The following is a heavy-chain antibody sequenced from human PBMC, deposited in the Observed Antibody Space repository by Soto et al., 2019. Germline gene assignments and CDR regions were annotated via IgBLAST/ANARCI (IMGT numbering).Heavy chain of an antibody. V-gene: IGHV3-9*01. D-gene: IGHD3-9*01. CDR1: GFTFDDYA. CDR2: ISWNSRSI. J-gene: IGHJ5*02. CDR3: ARVDSQDFDWMQPFGL. Sequence: EVQLVESGGGLVQPGRSLRLSCEASGFTFDDYAMHWVRQAPGKGLEWVSGISWNSRSIGYADSVKGRFTISRDSAKNSLYLQIKTLRPEDTAFYYCARVDSQDFDWMQPFGLWGQGTLVTVSS.